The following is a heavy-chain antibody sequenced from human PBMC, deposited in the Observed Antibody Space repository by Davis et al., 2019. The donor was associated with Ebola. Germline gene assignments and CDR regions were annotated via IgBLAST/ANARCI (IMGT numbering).Heavy chain of an antibody. CDR3: ALLSRGGDGYKHYYYGMDV. V-gene: IGHV3-33*08. J-gene: IGHJ6*02. CDR2: IWYDGSNK. D-gene: IGHD5-24*01. CDR1: GFTFSSYS. Sequence: GESLKISCAASGFTFSSYSMNWVRQAPGKGLEWVAVIWYDGSNKYYADSVKGRFTISRDNSKNTLYLQMNSLRAEDTAVYYCALLSRGGDGYKHYYYGMDVWGQGTTVTVSS.